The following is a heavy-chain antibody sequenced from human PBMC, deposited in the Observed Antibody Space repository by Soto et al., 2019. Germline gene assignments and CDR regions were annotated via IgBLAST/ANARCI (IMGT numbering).Heavy chain of an antibody. CDR1: GFTFDDYA. CDR2: ISWNSGSI. Sequence: TGGSLRLSCAASGFTFDDYAMHWCRQAPGKCLEWASRISWNSGSIGYADSVKGRFTISRDNAKNSLYLQMNSLRAEDTALYYCAKDRGESYYDSSGYRPGHYYYYGMDVWGQGTTVTVSS. D-gene: IGHD3-22*01. V-gene: IGHV3-9*01. J-gene: IGHJ6*02. CDR3: AKDRGESYYDSSGYRPGHYYYYGMDV.